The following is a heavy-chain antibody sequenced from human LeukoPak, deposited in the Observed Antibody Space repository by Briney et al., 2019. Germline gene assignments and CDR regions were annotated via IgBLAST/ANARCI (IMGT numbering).Heavy chain of an antibody. Sequence: SVKVSCTASGFTFTSSAVQWVRQARGQRLEWIGWIVVGSGNTNYAQKFQERVTITRDMSTSTAYMELSSLRSEDTAVYYCAAGPYYYDSSGDPGEFDYWGQGTLVTVSS. D-gene: IGHD3-22*01. V-gene: IGHV1-58*01. CDR3: AAGPYYYDSSGDPGEFDY. CDR1: GFTFTSSA. CDR2: IVVGSGNT. J-gene: IGHJ4*02.